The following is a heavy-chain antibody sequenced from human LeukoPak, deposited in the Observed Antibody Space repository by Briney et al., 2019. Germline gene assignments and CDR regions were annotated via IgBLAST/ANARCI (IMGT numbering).Heavy chain of an antibody. CDR1: GFTFSRNA. CDR2: IYSGGST. D-gene: IGHD6-19*01. Sequence: PGGSLRLSCAASGFTFSRNAMIWARQAPGKGLEWVSVIYSGGSTYYADSVKGRFTISRDNSKNTLFLQMNSLRAEDTAVYYCAKGTSGWYWRFDYWGQGTLVTVSS. J-gene: IGHJ4*02. V-gene: IGHV3-23*03. CDR3: AKGTSGWYWRFDY.